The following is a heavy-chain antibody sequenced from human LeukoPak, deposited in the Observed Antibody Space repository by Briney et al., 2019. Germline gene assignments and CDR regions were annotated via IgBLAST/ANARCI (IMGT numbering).Heavy chain of an antibody. CDR2: IGTAGDT. V-gene: IGHV3-13*01. CDR1: GFTFSSYD. J-gene: IGHJ4*02. CDR3: ARGKAYDSSGYYKLFDY. D-gene: IGHD3-22*01. Sequence: GGSLRLSCAASGFTFSSYDMHWVRQATGKGLEWVSAIGTAGDTYNPGSVKGRFTISRENAKNSLYLQMNSLRAGDTAVYYCARGKAYDSSGYYKLFDYWGQGTLVTVSS.